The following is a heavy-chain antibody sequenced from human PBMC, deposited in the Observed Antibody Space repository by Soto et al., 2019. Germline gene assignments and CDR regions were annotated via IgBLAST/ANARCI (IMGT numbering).Heavy chain of an antibody. V-gene: IGHV3-30-3*02. Sequence: QGQLVESGGGVVQPGTSLRLSCAAAGFGFNGYALHLVRQSPGKGLEWVAAISFDGRNEDYANSVEGRFNISRDNSRETLLLQLISLRTEDTAIYYCAKYGVLTTTFLFYYVAFWGRGTLVTVSS. CDR3: AKYGVLTTTFLFYYVAF. J-gene: IGHJ4*02. CDR1: GFGFNGYA. D-gene: IGHD1-1*01. CDR2: ISFDGRNE.